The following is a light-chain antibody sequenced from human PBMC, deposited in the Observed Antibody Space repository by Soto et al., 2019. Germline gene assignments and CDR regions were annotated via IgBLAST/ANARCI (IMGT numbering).Light chain of an antibody. CDR3: MQALQTPLT. CDR2: LGS. V-gene: IGKV2-28*01. CDR1: QSLLHSNGYIH. Sequence: DIVMTQSPLSLPVTPGEPAYISCRSSQSLLHSNGYIHLDWYLQKPGQSPQLLIYLGSNRASGVPDRFSGSGSGTDFTLKISRVEAEDVGVYYCMQALQTPLTFGGGTKVDIK. J-gene: IGKJ4*01.